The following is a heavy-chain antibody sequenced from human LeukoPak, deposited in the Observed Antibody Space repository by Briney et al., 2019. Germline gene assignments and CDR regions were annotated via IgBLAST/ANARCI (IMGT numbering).Heavy chain of an antibody. CDR2: IWYDGSNK. Sequence: PGGSLRLSCAASGFTFSSYGMHWVRQAPGKGLEWVAVIWYDGSNKYYADSVKGRFTISRDNSKNTLYLQMNSLRAEDTAAYYCAKDTRVGATAFDYWGQGTLVTVSS. V-gene: IGHV3-33*06. J-gene: IGHJ4*02. CDR3: AKDTRVGATAFDY. CDR1: GFTFSSYG. D-gene: IGHD1-26*01.